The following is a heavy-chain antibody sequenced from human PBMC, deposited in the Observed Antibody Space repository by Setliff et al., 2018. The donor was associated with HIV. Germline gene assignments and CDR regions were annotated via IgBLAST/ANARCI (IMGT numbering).Heavy chain of an antibody. J-gene: IGHJ5*02. CDR1: GYSFTTYA. Sequence: ASVKVSCKASGYSFTTYAISWVRQAPGQGLEWMGWISAYNGNTLSAQKFQGRVTMTTDTSTSTAYMDLRSLRSDDTAVYYCAKCSEMLGTPAPSSGYYGGWFDPWGQGTLVTVSS. D-gene: IGHD3-22*01. CDR2: ISAYNGNT. CDR3: AKCSEMLGTPAPSSGYYGGWFDP. V-gene: IGHV1-18*01.